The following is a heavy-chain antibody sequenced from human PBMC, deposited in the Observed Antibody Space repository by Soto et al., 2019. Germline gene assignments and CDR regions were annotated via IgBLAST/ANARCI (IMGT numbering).Heavy chain of an antibody. CDR3: ARRHGYSYGYVDY. V-gene: IGHV4-31*03. D-gene: IGHD5-18*01. CDR1: GGSISSGGYY. J-gene: IGHJ4*02. Sequence: SETLSLTCTVSGGSISSGGYYWSWIRQHPGKGLEWIGYIYYSGSTYYNPSLKSRVTISVDTSKNQFSLKLSSVTAADTAVYYCARRHGYSYGYVDYWGQGTLVTVSS. CDR2: IYYSGST.